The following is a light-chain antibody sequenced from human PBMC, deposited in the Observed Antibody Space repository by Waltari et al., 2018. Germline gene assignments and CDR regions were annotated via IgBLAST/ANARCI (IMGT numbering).Light chain of an antibody. Sequence: IQLTQSPSPLPASLGDRVTITCRASQGISGYLDWYQQEPGKAPKLLIYGASTLQSGVPSRFSGSGSGTHYTLTISRLLPEDFATYYCQQFHTFPATFGQGTKVEI. CDR2: GAS. CDR1: QGISGY. CDR3: QQFHTFPAT. V-gene: IGKV1-9*01. J-gene: IGKJ2*01.